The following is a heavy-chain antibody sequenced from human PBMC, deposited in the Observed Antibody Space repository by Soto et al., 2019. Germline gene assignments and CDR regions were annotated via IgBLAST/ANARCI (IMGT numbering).Heavy chain of an antibody. V-gene: IGHV1-24*01. D-gene: IGHD4-17*01. CDR3: TTSHGDYNFDH. CDR2: FDPDEAET. CDR1: GYTLNEVA. Sequence: QVQLVQSGAEVKKPGASVKVSCKVSGYTLNEVAMHWVRQAPGKGLEWLGGFDPDEAETIYAQHFQGRVTMTEDTATDTVYMELRSLRSEDTALYFCTTSHGDYNFDHWGQGTLVTVSS. J-gene: IGHJ5*02.